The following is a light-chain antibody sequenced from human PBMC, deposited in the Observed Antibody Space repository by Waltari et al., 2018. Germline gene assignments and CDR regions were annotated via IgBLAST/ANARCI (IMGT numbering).Light chain of an antibody. CDR3: QQVHSSPFT. J-gene: IGKJ3*01. V-gene: IGKV1-9*01. CDR2: AAS. Sequence: DIQLTQSPSFLSASIGDRVTITCRASQGITRYLAWYQQKPGIAPNRPIYAASAVEDGVPARFSGSGSGTEFTLTSSSLQPEDFATYYCQQVHSSPFTFGPGTKVDIK. CDR1: QGITRY.